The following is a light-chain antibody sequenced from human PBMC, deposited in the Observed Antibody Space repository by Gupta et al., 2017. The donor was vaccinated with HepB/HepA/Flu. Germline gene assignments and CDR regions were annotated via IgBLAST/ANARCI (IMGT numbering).Light chain of an antibody. J-gene: IGLJ3*02. CDR1: SSDVGAFNE. V-gene: IGLV2-14*01. CDR3: TSYTRSRTWV. Sequence: QSALTQPASVSRSPGQSITISCAGTSSDVGAFNEVSWYQQHPGKAHRLMIYDVSDRPAGVSNRFSGSKAGNTASLTISGLLAEDEADYYCTSYTRSRTWVFGGGTKLTVL. CDR2: DVS.